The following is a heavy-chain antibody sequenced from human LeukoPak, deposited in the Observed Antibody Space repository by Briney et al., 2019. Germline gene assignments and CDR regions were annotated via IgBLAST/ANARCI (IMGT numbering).Heavy chain of an antibody. CDR3: AISSYGSRPYYYGLDV. Sequence: GGSLRLSCAASGFTFGSDAMSWVLQAPGKGPEWVSAISADGGSTYYTDSVKGRFSISRDTSKNTLYLQMNSLRVEDTAVYYCAISSYGSRPYYYGLDVWGQGTTVTVSS. D-gene: IGHD3-10*01. J-gene: IGHJ6*02. CDR2: ISADGGST. CDR1: GFTFGSDA. V-gene: IGHV3-23*01.